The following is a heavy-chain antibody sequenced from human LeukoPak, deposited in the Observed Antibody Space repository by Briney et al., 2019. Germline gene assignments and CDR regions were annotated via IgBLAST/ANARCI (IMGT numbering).Heavy chain of an antibody. J-gene: IGHJ3*02. CDR1: GFTFSSYA. V-gene: IGHV3-23*01. CDR2: ISGSGGST. D-gene: IGHD3-22*01. Sequence: GGSLRLSCAASGFTFSSYAMSWVRQAPGKGLEWVSAISGSGGSTYYADSVKGRFTISRDNSKNTLYLQMNSLRAEDTAVYYCAKDSVVYYDSSGYPQNDAFGIWGQGTMVTVSS. CDR3: AKDSVVYYDSSGYPQNDAFGI.